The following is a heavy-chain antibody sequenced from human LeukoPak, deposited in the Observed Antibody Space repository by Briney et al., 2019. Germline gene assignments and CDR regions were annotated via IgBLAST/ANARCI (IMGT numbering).Heavy chain of an antibody. CDR1: GYSISSGYY. V-gene: IGHV4-38-2*02. J-gene: IGHJ4*02. CDR3: ASDRSGYYYVDY. Sequence: SETLSLTCTVSGYSISSGYYWGWIRQPPGKGLEWIGNIYHTGSTYYNPSLKSRVTISVDTSKNQFSLKLSSVTAADTAVYLCASDRSGYYYVDYWGQGTLVTVSS. CDR2: IYHTGST. D-gene: IGHD3-22*01.